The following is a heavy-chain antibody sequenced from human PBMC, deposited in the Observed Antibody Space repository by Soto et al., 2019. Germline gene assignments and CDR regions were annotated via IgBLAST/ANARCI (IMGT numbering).Heavy chain of an antibody. CDR3: ARGPLYYDILTG. CDR2: INHSGST. Sequence: PSETLSLTCAVYGGSFSGYYWSWIRQPPGKGLEWIGEINHSGSTNYNPSLKSRVTISVDTSKNQFSLKLSSVTAADTAVYYCARGPLYYDILTGWGQGTLVTVSS. V-gene: IGHV4-34*01. J-gene: IGHJ4*02. CDR1: GGSFSGYY. D-gene: IGHD3-9*01.